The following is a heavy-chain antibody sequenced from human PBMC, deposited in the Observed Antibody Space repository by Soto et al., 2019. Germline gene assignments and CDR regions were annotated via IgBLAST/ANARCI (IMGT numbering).Heavy chain of an antibody. J-gene: IGHJ4*02. D-gene: IGHD2-2*01. CDR2: IKQDGSEK. CDR1: GFTFSSYW. V-gene: IGHV3-7*05. CDR3: ARSPSCSSTSCYDFDY. Sequence: GGSLRLSCAASGFTFSSYWMSWVRQAPGKGLEWVANIKQDGSEKYYVDSVKGRFTISRDNAKNSLYLQMNSLRAEDTAVYYCARSPSCSSTSCYDFDYWGQGTLVTVSS.